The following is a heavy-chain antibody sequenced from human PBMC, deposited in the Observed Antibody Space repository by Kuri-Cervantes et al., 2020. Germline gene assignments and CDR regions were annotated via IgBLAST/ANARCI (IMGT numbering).Heavy chain of an antibody. D-gene: IGHD3-16*01. CDR3: ARERIMITFGGVGAFDI. J-gene: IGHJ3*02. CDR1: GFTFSSYG. CDR2: ISYDGSNK. Sequence: GESLKISCAASGFTFSSYGMHWVRQAPGKGLEWVAVISYDGSNKYYADSVKGRFTISRDNSKNTLYLQMNSLRAEDTAVYYCARERIMITFGGVGAFDIWGQGTMVTVSS. V-gene: IGHV3-30*03.